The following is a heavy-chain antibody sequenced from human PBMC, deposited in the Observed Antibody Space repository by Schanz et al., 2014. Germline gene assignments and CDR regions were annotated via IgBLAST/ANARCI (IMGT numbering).Heavy chain of an antibody. CDR2: IIPILDKT. CDR1: GGTFSSST. D-gene: IGHD3-9*01. Sequence: QVQLVQSGAEVKKPGSSVKVSCKASGGTFSSSTLTWVRQAPGQGLEWMGRIIPILDKTNYAQKFQGRVTMTADKSTSTAYMELRSLISDDTAVYYCARETTIITGGAFDVWGQGTMVTVSP. CDR3: ARETTIITGGAFDV. J-gene: IGHJ3*01. V-gene: IGHV1-69*08.